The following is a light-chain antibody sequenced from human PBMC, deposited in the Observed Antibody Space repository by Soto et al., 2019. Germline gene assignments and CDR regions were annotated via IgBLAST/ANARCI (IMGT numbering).Light chain of an antibody. Sequence: DIQLTQSPSFLSASVGDRVTITCRASQSISSWLAWYQQKPGKAPKLLIYDASSLESGVPSRFSGSGSGTEFTLTISSLQPDDFATYYCQQYNSYPTFGQGTTVDIK. J-gene: IGKJ1*01. CDR2: DAS. CDR1: QSISSW. CDR3: QQYNSYPT. V-gene: IGKV1-5*01.